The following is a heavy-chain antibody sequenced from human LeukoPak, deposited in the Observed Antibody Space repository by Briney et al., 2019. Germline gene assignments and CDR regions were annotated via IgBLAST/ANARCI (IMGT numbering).Heavy chain of an antibody. CDR1: GDSVSRDSIA. D-gene: IGHD5-24*01. V-gene: IGHV6-1*01. CDR3: ARGLGWPYFDY. Sequence: QTLSLTCAISGDSVSRDSIAWNWIRQSPSRGLEWLGRTYYRSKWYNDYAVSVRSRITINPDTSKNQFSLQLNSVTPEDTAVYYCARGLGWPYFDYWGQGTLVTVSS. J-gene: IGHJ4*02. CDR2: TYYRSKWYN.